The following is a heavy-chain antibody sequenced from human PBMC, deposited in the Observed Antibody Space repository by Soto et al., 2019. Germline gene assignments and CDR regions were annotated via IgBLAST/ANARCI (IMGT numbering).Heavy chain of an antibody. D-gene: IGHD2-8*01. CDR2: IIPIFGTA. J-gene: IGHJ6*02. CDR1: GGTFSSYA. V-gene: IGHV1-69*13. CDR3: ASHAMVYDIPSYGMDV. Sequence: SVKVSCKASGGTFSSYAISWVRQAPGQGLEWMGGIIPIFGTANYAQKFQGRVTITADESTSTAYMELSSLRSEDTAVYYCASHAMVYDIPSYGMDVWGQGTTVTVSS.